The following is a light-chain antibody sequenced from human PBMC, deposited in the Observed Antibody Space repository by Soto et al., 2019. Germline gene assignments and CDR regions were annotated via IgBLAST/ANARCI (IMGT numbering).Light chain of an antibody. CDR3: QQHSNLPLT. V-gene: IGKV1-6*01. CDR1: QDIGNA. Sequence: AIQMKQSLCSLSASVGDRVTITCRASQDIGNALGWYQQKPGRAPKILIYAASSLQSGVPSRFSGSGSGTDFTLTISSLQSEDFATYYCQQHSNLPLTFGQGTNLRVK. J-gene: IGKJ2*01. CDR2: AAS.